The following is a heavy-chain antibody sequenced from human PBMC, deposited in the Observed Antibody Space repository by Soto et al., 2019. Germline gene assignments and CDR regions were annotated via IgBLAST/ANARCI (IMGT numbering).Heavy chain of an antibody. CDR2: INHSGST. CDR3: AREGNYDSSGYYFDY. CDR1: GGSCSGYY. V-gene: IGHV4-34*01. J-gene: IGHJ4*02. Sequence: SETLSLTCAVDGGSCSGYYWSWIRQPPGKGLEWIGEINHSGSTNYNPSLKSRVTISVDTSKNQFSLKLSSVTAADTAVYYCAREGNYDSSGYYFDYWGQGTLVTVSS. D-gene: IGHD3-22*01.